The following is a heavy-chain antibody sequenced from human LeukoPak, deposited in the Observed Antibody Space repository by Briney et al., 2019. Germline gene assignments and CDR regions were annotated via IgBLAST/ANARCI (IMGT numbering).Heavy chain of an antibody. CDR2: IYYSGST. CDR1: GGSISSYY. V-gene: IGHV4-59*01. CDR3: ARGDYCSSTSCTRSGAFDI. D-gene: IGHD2-2*01. J-gene: IGHJ3*02. Sequence: PSETLSLTCTVSGGSISSYYWSWIRQPPGKGLEWIGYIYYSGSTNYNPSLKSRVTISVDTPKNQFSLKLSSVTAADTAVYYCARGDYCSSTSCTRSGAFDIWGQGTMVTVSS.